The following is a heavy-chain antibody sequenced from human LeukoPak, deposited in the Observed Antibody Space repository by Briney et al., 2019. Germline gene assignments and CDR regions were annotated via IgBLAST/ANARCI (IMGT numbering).Heavy chain of an antibody. CDR1: GGTFSSYA. D-gene: IGHD6-19*01. J-gene: IGHJ4*02. CDR2: IIPIFGTA. Sequence: GASVKVSCKASGGTFSSYAISWVRQAPGQGLEWMGGIIPIFGTANYAQKFQGRVTITADESTSTAYMELSSLRSEDTAVYYCATGYSSGWAFDYWGQGTLVTVSS. V-gene: IGHV1-69*13. CDR3: ATGYSSGWAFDY.